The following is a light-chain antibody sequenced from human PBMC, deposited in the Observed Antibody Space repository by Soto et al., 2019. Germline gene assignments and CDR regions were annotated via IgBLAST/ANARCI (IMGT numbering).Light chain of an antibody. J-gene: IGLJ3*02. CDR1: SSNIGNNY. Sequence: QSVLTQPPSVSAAPGQKVTISCSGSSSNIGNNYVSWYQQLPGTAPKLLIYDNNKRPSGIPDRFSGSKSGTSATLGITGLLTGDEADYYCGTWDSSLSALLFGGGTKLTVL. CDR3: GTWDSSLSALL. CDR2: DNN. V-gene: IGLV1-51*01.